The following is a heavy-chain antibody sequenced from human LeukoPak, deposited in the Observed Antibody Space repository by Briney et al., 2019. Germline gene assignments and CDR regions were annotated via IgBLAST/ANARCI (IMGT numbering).Heavy chain of an antibody. CDR2: IKQDGSEK. CDR3: AKDRYDILTGYYVY. J-gene: IGHJ4*02. Sequence: GGSLRLSCAASGFTFSSYWMSWVRQAPGKGLEWVANIKQDGSEKYYVDSVKGRFTISRDNAKNSLYLQMNSLRAEDTAVYYCAKDRYDILTGYYVYWGQGTLVTVSS. D-gene: IGHD3-9*01. CDR1: GFTFSSYW. V-gene: IGHV3-7*03.